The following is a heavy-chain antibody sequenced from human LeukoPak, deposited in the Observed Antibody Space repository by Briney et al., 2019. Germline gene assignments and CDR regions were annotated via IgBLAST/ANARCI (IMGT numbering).Heavy chain of an antibody. CDR3: AKSGGVRFDP. CDR2: ISSSSSTI. CDR1: GFTFSTYS. V-gene: IGHV3-48*01. D-gene: IGHD3-16*01. Sequence: GGSLRLSCAASGFTFSTYSMNWVRQAPGKGLEWVSYISSSSSTIYYADSVKGRFTISRDNAKNTLYLQMSSLRTDDTAVYYCAKSGGVRFDPWGQGTLVTVSS. J-gene: IGHJ5*02.